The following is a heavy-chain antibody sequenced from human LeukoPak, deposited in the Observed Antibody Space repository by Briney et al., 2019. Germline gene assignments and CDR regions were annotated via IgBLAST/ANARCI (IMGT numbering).Heavy chain of an antibody. CDR1: GYRFTSYW. CDR2: IYPGDSDT. Sequence: GESLKISCQGSGYRFTSYWIGWVRQMPGKGLEWMGMIYPGDSDTRYSPSFQGQVTISADKSISTAYLQWSSLKASDTAMYYCARHISDCGGDCPFDYWGQGALVTVSP. J-gene: IGHJ4*02. CDR3: ARHISDCGGDCPFDY. D-gene: IGHD2-21*02. V-gene: IGHV5-51*01.